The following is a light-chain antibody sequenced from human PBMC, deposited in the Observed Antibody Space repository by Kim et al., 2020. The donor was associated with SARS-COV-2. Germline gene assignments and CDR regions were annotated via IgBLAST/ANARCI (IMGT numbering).Light chain of an antibody. V-gene: IGKV3-15*01. J-gene: IGKJ2*01. CDR1: QSVSSN. CDR2: SAS. CDR3: QQYNNWPHT. Sequence: EIVMTQSPATLSVSPGERATLSCRASQSVSSNLAWYQQKPGQAPRLLIYSASTRATGIPARFSGSGSGTEFTLTISSLQSEDFAVYYCQQYNNWPHTFGQGTKLEI.